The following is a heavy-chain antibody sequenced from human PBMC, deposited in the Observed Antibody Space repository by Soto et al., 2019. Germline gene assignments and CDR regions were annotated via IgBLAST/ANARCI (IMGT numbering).Heavy chain of an antibody. CDR2: INHSGST. Sequence: QVQLQQWGAGLLKPSETLSLTCAVYGGSFSGYYWSWIRQPPGKGVEWIGEINHSGSTNYNPSLKSRVTISVDTSKNQFSLKLSSVTAADTAVYYCARGHYYDSSGYYYYWGQGTLVTVSS. V-gene: IGHV4-34*01. CDR3: ARGHYYDSSGYYYY. CDR1: GGSFSGYY. J-gene: IGHJ4*02. D-gene: IGHD3-22*01.